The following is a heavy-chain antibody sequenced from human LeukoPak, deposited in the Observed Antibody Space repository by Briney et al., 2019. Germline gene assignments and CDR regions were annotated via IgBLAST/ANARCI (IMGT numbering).Heavy chain of an antibody. CDR1: GGSISSYY. D-gene: IGHD6-6*01. J-gene: IGHJ4*02. Sequence: SETLSLTCTVSGGSISSYYWSWIRQPPGKGLEWIGYIYYSGSTNYNPSLKSRVTISVDTSKNQFSLKLSSVTAADTAVYYCARGGRGRAARHFDYWGQGTLVTVSS. V-gene: IGHV4-59*12. CDR2: IYYSGST. CDR3: ARGGRGRAARHFDY.